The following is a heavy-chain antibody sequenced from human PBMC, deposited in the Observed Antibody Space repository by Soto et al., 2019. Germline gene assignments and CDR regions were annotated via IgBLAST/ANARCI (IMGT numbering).Heavy chain of an antibody. D-gene: IGHD2-2*01. CDR1: GFTFSSYG. V-gene: IGHV3-30*18. J-gene: IGHJ6*02. Sequence: QVQLVESGGGVVQPGRSLRLSCAASGFTFSSYGMHWVRQAPGKGLEWVAVISYDGSNKYYADSVKGRFTISRDNSKNTLYLQMNSLRAEDTAVYYCAKVVVPAATYYYGMDVWGQGTTVTVS. CDR2: ISYDGSNK. CDR3: AKVVVPAATYYYGMDV.